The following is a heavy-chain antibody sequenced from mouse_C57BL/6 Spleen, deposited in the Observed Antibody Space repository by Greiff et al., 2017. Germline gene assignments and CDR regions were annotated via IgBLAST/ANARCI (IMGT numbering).Heavy chain of an antibody. J-gene: IGHJ2*01. D-gene: IGHD1-1*01. CDR3: ARDQSPFDYYGSRGDY. CDR1: GYSITSGYY. CDR2: ISYDGSN. Sequence: ESGPGLVKPSQSLSLTCSVTGYSITSGYYWNWIRQFPGNKLEWMGYISYDGSNNYNPSLKNRISITRDTSKNQFFLKLNSVTTEDTATYYCARDQSPFDYYGSRGDYWGQGTTLTVSS. V-gene: IGHV3-6*01.